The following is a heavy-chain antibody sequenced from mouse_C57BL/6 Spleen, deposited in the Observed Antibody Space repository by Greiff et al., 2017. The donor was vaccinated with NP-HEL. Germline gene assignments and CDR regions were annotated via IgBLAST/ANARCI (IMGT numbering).Heavy chain of an antibody. V-gene: IGHV1-82*01. Sequence: QVQLKQSGPELVKPGASVKISCKASGYAFSSSWMNWVKQRPGKGLEWIGRIYPGDGDTNYNGKFKGKATLTADKSSSTAYMQLSSLTSEDSAVYFCARDFTTVVAPYAMDYWGQGTSVTVSS. CDR2: IYPGDGDT. J-gene: IGHJ4*01. D-gene: IGHD1-1*01. CDR3: ARDFTTVVAPYAMDY. CDR1: GYAFSSSW.